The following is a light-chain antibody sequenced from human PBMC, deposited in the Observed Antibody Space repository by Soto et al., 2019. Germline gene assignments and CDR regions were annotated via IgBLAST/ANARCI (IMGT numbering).Light chain of an antibody. J-gene: IGKJ3*01. Sequence: EIVLTQSPSTLSLSPGERATLSCRAIQSVSGYLAWYQQKPGQAPRLLIYDGSHRAAGIPSRFSGSGSGTDFTLTISGLEPEDFAVYYCQQRSNWLISFGPGTKVDIK. CDR1: QSVSGY. CDR2: DGS. CDR3: QQRSNWLIS. V-gene: IGKV3-11*01.